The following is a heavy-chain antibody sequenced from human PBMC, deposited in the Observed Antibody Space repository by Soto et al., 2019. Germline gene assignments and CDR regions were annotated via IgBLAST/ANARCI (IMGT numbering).Heavy chain of an antibody. CDR2: IYYSGST. D-gene: IGHD3-10*01. CDR1: GGSISSGDYY. CDR3: ARAPYDYGSGSYYTH. Sequence: TSETLSLTCTVSGGSISSGDYYWSWIRQPPGKGLEWIGYIYYSGSTYYNPSLKSRVTISVDTSKNQFSLKLSSVTAADTAVYYCARAPYDYGSGSYYTHWGQGTLVTVSS. J-gene: IGHJ4*02. V-gene: IGHV4-30-4*01.